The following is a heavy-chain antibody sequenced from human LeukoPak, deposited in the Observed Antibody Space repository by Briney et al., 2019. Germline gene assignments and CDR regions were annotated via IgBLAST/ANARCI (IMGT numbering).Heavy chain of an antibody. J-gene: IGHJ4*02. V-gene: IGHV3-53*01. D-gene: IGHD5-12*01. CDR3: ARGGVYSGYDGNFDY. CDR1: GFTFSNYD. Sequence: PGGSLRLSCAASGFTFSNYDMNWVRQAPGKGLEWVSVIYSGGSTYYADPVKGRFTISRDNSKNTLYLQMNSLRAEDTVVYYCARGGVYSGYDGNFDYWGQGTLVTVSS. CDR2: IYSGGST.